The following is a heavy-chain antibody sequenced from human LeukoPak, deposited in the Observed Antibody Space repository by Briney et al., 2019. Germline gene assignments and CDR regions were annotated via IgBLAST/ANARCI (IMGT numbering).Heavy chain of an antibody. CDR3: ARGLYSGSYYTWYYYYGMDV. CDR1: GFTFSSYG. CDR2: IWYDGSNK. V-gene: IGHV3-33*01. J-gene: IGHJ6*02. Sequence: PGGSLRLSCAASGFTFSSYGMHWVRQAPGKGLEWVAVIWYDGSNKYYADSVKDRFTISRDNSKNTLYLQMNSLRAEDTAVYYCARGLYSGSYYTWYYYYGMDVWGQGTTVTVSS. D-gene: IGHD1-26*01.